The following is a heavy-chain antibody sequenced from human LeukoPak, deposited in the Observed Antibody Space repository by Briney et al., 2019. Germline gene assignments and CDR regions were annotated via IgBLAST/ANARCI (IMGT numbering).Heavy chain of an antibody. CDR3: ARDSVVRGAPEFDY. Sequence: GGSLRLSCAASGFTFSHYWVSWVRQAPGKGLEWLANIKQDGSEKYFVDSVKGRFTISRDNAKNPLYLQMNSLRAEDTAVYYCARDSVVRGAPEFDYWGQGTLVTISS. CDR1: GFTFSHYW. J-gene: IGHJ4*02. V-gene: IGHV3-7*01. CDR2: IKQDGSEK. D-gene: IGHD3-10*01.